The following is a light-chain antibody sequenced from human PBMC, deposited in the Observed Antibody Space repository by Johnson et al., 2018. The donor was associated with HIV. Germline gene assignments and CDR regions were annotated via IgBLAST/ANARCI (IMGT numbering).Light chain of an antibody. CDR1: SSNIGSNF. CDR3: GTWDSSMRTGF. CDR2: ENN. J-gene: IGLJ1*01. V-gene: IGLV1-51*02. Sequence: QSILTQPPSVSAAPGQNVNISCSGGSSNIGSNFVSWYQQFPGTAPKLLIYENNKRPSGIPDRFSDSQSGTSATLGLTGLQPGDEADYYCGTWDSSMRTGFFGTGTKVTVL.